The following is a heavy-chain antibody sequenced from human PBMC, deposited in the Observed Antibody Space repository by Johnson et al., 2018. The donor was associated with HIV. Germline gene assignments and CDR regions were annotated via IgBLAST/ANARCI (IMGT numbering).Heavy chain of an antibody. CDR3: ASADSSGLAFNI. Sequence: VQLVESGGGLVKPGGSLRLSCAASGFTFSDYYMSWVRQAPGKGLEWVSVLFSGGSTYYADSVKGRFTISRDNSKNTLYLQMNSLRVEDTAVYYCASADSSGLAFNIWGQGTMVTVSS. CDR2: LFSGGST. CDR1: GFTFSDYY. J-gene: IGHJ3*02. D-gene: IGHD3-22*01. V-gene: IGHV3-66*02.